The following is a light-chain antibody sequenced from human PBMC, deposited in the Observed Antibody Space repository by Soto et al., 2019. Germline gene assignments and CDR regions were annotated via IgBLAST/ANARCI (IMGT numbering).Light chain of an antibody. CDR1: SSDVGGYNY. CDR3: SSYAGSNNVV. CDR2: EVS. Sequence: QSALTQPPSASGSPGQSVTISFTGTSSDVGGYNYVSWYQQHPGKAPQLMIYEVSKRPSGVPDRFSGSKSGNTASLTVSGLQAEDEADYYCSSYAGSNNVVFGGGTKFTVL. V-gene: IGLV2-8*01. J-gene: IGLJ2*01.